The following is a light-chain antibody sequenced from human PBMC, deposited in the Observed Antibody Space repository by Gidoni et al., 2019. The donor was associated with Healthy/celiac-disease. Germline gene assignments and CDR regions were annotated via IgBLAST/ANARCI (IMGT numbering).Light chain of an antibody. CDR2: DAS. CDR3: QQFNSYSIT. J-gene: IGKJ5*01. V-gene: IGKV1-13*02. Sequence: AIQLTQSPSSLSASVGDRVTITCRASQGIRSALAWYQQKPGKAPKLLIYDASSLESGVPSRFSGSGSGTDFTLTISSLQPEDFATYYCQQFNSYSITFXXXTRLEIK. CDR1: QGIRSA.